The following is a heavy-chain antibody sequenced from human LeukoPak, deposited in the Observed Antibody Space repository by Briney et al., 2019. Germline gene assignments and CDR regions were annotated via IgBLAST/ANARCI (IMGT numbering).Heavy chain of an antibody. D-gene: IGHD3-9*01. J-gene: IGHJ4*02. CDR3: PKDESMDHYDILTGPARNYFDY. Sequence: GGSLRLSCAASGFTFSSYAMSWVRQAPGKGLEGVSAISGSGGSTYYADSVKGRLTISRDNSKNTLYLQMNSLRAEDPAVYYCPKDESMDHYDILTGPARNYFDYWGQGTLVTVSS. V-gene: IGHV3-23*01. CDR2: ISGSGGST. CDR1: GFTFSSYA.